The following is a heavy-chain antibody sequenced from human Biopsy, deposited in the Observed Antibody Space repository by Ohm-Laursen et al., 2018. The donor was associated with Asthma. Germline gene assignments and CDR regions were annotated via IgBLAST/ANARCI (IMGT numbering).Heavy chain of an antibody. CDR3: AKDKGGPRIGVAGTFDH. CDR1: GLTFRNYG. V-gene: IGHV3-30*18. J-gene: IGHJ4*02. D-gene: IGHD6-13*01. CDR2: ISFDGSTK. Sequence: SLRLSCSASGLTFRNYGMHWVRQAPGKGLEWVALISFDGSTKYFADSVKGRFTISRDNSKNTVYLQMNSLTGEDTAVYYCAKDKGGPRIGVAGTFDHWGQGTLVTVSS.